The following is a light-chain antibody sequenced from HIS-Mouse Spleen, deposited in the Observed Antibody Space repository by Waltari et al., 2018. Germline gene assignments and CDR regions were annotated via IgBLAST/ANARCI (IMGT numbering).Light chain of an antibody. J-gene: IGLJ3*02. CDR2: AGS. Sequence: QSALTQPASVSGSPGQSITISCPGTSRDVGGYNLVPWYQQHPGKAPKLMIYAGSKRPSGVSNRFSGSKSGNTASLTISGLQAEDEADYYCCSYAGSSTLVFGGGTKLTVL. V-gene: IGLV2-23*01. CDR3: CSYAGSSTLV. CDR1: SRDVGGYNL.